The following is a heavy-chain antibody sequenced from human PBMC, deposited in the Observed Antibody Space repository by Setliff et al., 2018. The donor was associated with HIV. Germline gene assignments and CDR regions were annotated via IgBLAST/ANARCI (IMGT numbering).Heavy chain of an antibody. CDR2: IYSTGST. CDR1: SASINSGSNY. D-gene: IGHD2-8*01. CDR3: ASGPYCSNGVCRDWVWFFDY. V-gene: IGHV4-61*02. Sequence: SETLSLTCTVSSASINSGSNYWNWIRQPAGKGLEWIGRIYSTGSTNYNPSLKSRVTISVDTSKNQFSLKLSSVTAADTAVYYCASGPYCSNGVCRDWVWFFDYWGQGQWSPSPQ. J-gene: IGHJ4*02.